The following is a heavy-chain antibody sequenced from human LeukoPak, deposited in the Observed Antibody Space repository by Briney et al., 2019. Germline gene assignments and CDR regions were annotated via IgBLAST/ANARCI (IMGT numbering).Heavy chain of an antibody. V-gene: IGHV3-23*01. CDR3: ARDSIAAAGYSLDY. CDR2: VTGRGSST. Sequence: GASLRLSCVASGFTFSNYAMSWVRQAPGKRLEWVSAVTGRGSSTYYADSVKGRFTISRDNSKNTLYLQMNSLRAEDTAVYYCARDSIAAAGYSLDYWGQGTLVTVSS. CDR1: GFTFSNYA. D-gene: IGHD6-13*01. J-gene: IGHJ4*02.